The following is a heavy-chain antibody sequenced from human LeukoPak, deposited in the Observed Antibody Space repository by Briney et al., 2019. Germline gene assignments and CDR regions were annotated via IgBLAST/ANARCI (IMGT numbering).Heavy chain of an antibody. CDR3: ARGPRDSSSWTRYYYYGMDV. V-gene: IGHV4-34*01. CDR1: GGSFSGYY. Sequence: SQTLSLTCAVYGGSFSGYYWRWIRQPPGKGLEWIGEINHSGSTNYNPSLKSRVTISVDTSKNQFSLKLSSVTAADTAVYYCARGPRDSSSWTRYYYYGMDVWGQGTTVTVSS. D-gene: IGHD6-13*01. CDR2: INHSGST. J-gene: IGHJ6*02.